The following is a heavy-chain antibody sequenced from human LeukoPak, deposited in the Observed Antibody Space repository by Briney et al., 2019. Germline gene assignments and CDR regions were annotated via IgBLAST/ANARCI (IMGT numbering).Heavy chain of an antibody. V-gene: IGHV4-39*01. CDR3: ARLSGQSRKMGTSDSGYDYPYYYYYGMDV. CDR2: IYYSGST. J-gene: IGHJ6*02. D-gene: IGHD5-12*01. Sequence: PSETLSLTCTVSGGSISSSSYYWGWIRQPPGKGLEWIGSIYYSGSTYYNPSLKSRVTISVDTSKNQFSLKLSSVTAADTAVYYCARLSGQSRKMGTSDSGYDYPYYYYYGMDVWGQGTTVTVSS. CDR1: GGSISSSSYY.